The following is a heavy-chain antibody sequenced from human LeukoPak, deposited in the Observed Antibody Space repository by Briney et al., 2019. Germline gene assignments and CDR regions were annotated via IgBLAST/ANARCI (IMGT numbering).Heavy chain of an antibody. D-gene: IGHD3-16*02. Sequence: GGSLRLSCAASGFTFSSYGMHWVRQAPGKGLGWVAFIRYDGSNKYYADPVKGRFTISRDNSKNTLYLQMNSLRAEDTAVYYCAKVFDYDYVWGSYRDNDYWGQGTLVTVSS. CDR3: AKVFDYDYVWGSYRDNDY. J-gene: IGHJ4*02. CDR1: GFTFSSYG. V-gene: IGHV3-30*02. CDR2: IRYDGSNK.